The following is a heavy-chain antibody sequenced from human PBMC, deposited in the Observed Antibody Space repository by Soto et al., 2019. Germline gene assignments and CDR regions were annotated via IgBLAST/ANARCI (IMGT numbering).Heavy chain of an antibody. Sequence: HPGGPLRLSCAASGFSFSSYGMHWVRQAPGKGLEWVAVIWYDGSNKYYADSVKGRFTISRDNSKNTLYLQMNSLRAEDTAVYYCASSFDRYYSSSSTGPHYWGQGTLVTVSS. D-gene: IGHD6-6*01. CDR2: IWYDGSNK. V-gene: IGHV3-33*01. J-gene: IGHJ4*02. CDR3: ASSFDRYYSSSSTGPHY. CDR1: GFSFSSYG.